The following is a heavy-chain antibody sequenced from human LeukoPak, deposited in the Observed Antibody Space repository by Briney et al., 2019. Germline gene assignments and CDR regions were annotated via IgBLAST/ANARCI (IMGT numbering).Heavy chain of an antibody. CDR1: GFTFSDYY. CDR3: AGDQKTTYYYDSSGYYRHNWFDP. CDR2: ISSSSSYT. D-gene: IGHD3-22*01. V-gene: IGHV3-11*06. J-gene: IGHJ5*02. Sequence: GGSLRLSCAASGFTFSDYYMSWIRQAPGKGLEWVSYISSSSSYTNYADSVKGRFTISRDNAKNSLYLQMNSLRAEDTAVYYCAGDQKTTYYYDSSGYYRHNWFDPWGQGTLDTVSS.